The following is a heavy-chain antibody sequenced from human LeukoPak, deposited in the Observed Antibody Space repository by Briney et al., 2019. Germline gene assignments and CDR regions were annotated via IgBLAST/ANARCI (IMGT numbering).Heavy chain of an antibody. Sequence: SETLSLTCTVSGDSVSSSSYYWGWIRQPPGKGLEWIGSIYFTGSTNYNPSLKSRVTISVDTSKNQFSLKLTSVTAADTAVYYCAGSGWALGYYYMDVWGKGTTVTISS. CDR1: GDSVSSSSYY. J-gene: IGHJ6*03. D-gene: IGHD6-19*01. CDR3: AGSGWALGYYYMDV. V-gene: IGHV4-39*07. CDR2: IYFTGST.